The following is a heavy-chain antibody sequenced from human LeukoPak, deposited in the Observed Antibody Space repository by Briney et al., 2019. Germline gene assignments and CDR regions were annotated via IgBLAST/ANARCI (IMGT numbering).Heavy chain of an antibody. CDR1: GGSISSSNYY. CDR2: IHYSETT. J-gene: IGHJ4*02. V-gene: IGHV4-39*02. Sequence: NPSETLSLTCTVSGGSISSSNYYWGWIRQPPGKGLEWIASIHYSETTYYNPSLKSRVTISVDTSKNHFSLKLSSVTAADTAVYYCASSNYGGHQADYFDYWGQGTLVTVSS. CDR3: ASSNYGGHQADYFDY. D-gene: IGHD4-23*01.